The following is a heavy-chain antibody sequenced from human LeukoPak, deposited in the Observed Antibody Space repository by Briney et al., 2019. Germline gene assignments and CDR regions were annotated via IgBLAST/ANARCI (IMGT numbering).Heavy chain of an antibody. CDR1: GFTFSSYA. Sequence: GGSLRLSCAASGFTFSSYAMTWVRQAPGQGLEWVLAITDGGGSTYYADSVKGRFTISRDNSERTLFLQMNSLRAEDTATYYCAKGSAAARPYYFDYWGQGTLVTVSS. CDR2: ITDGGGST. CDR3: AKGSAAARPYYFDY. J-gene: IGHJ4*02. V-gene: IGHV3-23*01. D-gene: IGHD6-6*01.